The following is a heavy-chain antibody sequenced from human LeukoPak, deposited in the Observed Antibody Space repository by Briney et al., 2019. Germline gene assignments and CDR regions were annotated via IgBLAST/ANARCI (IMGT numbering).Heavy chain of an antibody. J-gene: IGHJ4*02. CDR1: GFTFSSYW. V-gene: IGHV3-74*01. CDR2: IYSDGSNT. Sequence: GGSLRLSCAASGFTFSSYWIHWVRQAPGKGLVWVSRIYSDGSNTDYADSVKGRFSVSRDNAKNTLYLQMNSLRAEDTAVYYCARDSGSYYFDYWGQGTLVTVSS. D-gene: IGHD1-26*01. CDR3: ARDSGSYYFDY.